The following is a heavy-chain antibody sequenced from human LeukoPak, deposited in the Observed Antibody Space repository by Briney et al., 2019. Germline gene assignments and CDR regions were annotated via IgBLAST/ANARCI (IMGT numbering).Heavy chain of an antibody. D-gene: IGHD6-13*01. J-gene: IGHJ4*02. CDR1: GGTFSSYA. CDR3: ATDRPKSSAAGPRGTIGN. V-gene: IGHV1-69*06. Sequence: GASVKVSCKASGGTFSSYAISWVRQAPGQGLEWMGGIIPIFGTANYAQKFQGRVTITADKSTSTAYMELSSLRSEDTAVYYCATDRPKSSAAGPRGTIGNWGQGTLVTVSS. CDR2: IIPIFGTA.